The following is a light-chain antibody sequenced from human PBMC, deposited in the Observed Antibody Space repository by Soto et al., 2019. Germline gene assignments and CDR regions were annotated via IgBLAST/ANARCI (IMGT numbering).Light chain of an antibody. Sequence: IVLTQSPATLSLSPGERATLSCRASQGIFSHLDWFQQKPGQAPRLLIYATSNRASGVPARFSGSGSGTDFTITISSIEPEDFAVYYCQHRYTWPRSFGGGTKVEIK. CDR2: ATS. J-gene: IGKJ4*01. CDR1: QGIFSH. CDR3: QHRYTWPRS. V-gene: IGKV3-11*01.